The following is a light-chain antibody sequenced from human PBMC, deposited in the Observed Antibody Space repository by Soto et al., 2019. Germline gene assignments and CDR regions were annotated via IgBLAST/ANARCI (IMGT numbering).Light chain of an antibody. CDR3: QQYGRSPRT. Sequence: EIVLTQSPGTLSLSPGERATLSCRASQSVGSNFLAWYQQKPGLAPRLLIYGASSRATGIPDRFSGSGSGTDFTLTISRLEPEDFAVYYCQQYGRSPRTFGQGTKVEIK. J-gene: IGKJ1*01. CDR2: GAS. CDR1: QSVGSNF. V-gene: IGKV3-20*01.